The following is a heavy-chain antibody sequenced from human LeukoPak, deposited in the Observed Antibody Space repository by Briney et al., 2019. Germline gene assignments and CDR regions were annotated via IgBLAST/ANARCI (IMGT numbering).Heavy chain of an antibody. CDR2: ISAYNGNT. Sequence: GASVKVSCKASGYTFTSYGISWVRQAPGQGLEWMGGISAYNGNTNYAQKLQGRVTMTRNTSISTAYMELSSLGSEDTAVYYCARGPHAWGDIDGYNYNYFDYWGQGTLVTVSS. CDR3: ARGPHAWGDIDGYNYNYFDY. CDR1: GYTFTSYG. J-gene: IGHJ4*02. D-gene: IGHD5-24*01. V-gene: IGHV1-18*01.